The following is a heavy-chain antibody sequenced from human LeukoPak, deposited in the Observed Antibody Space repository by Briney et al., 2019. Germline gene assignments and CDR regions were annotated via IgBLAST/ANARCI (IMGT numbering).Heavy chain of an antibody. CDR2: IYTNGDT. CDR3: ARAAGAAGGQYFDY. Sequence: SETLSLTCTVSGGSLSGYYWSWIPQPAGQGLEWVGRIYTNGDTKFNPSLQSRVTMSVDTSKNQLSLKLRPVTAADTAVYYCARAAGAAGGQYFDYWGQGTLVTVSS. J-gene: IGHJ4*02. V-gene: IGHV4-4*07. D-gene: IGHD6-13*01. CDR1: GGSLSGYY.